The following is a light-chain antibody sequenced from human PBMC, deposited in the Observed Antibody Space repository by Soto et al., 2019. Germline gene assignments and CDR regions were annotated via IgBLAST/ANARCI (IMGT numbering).Light chain of an antibody. Sequence: QSALTQPPSASGSPGQSVTISCSGTSSDVGGYNYVSWYQQDPGKAPKLMIYEVSKRPSGVPNRFSGSKSGNTASLTVSGLQAEDEAHYYCSSYAGTNNYMIFGGGTKLTVL. CDR1: SSDVGGYNY. CDR2: EVS. CDR3: SSYAGTNNYMI. V-gene: IGLV2-8*01. J-gene: IGLJ2*01.